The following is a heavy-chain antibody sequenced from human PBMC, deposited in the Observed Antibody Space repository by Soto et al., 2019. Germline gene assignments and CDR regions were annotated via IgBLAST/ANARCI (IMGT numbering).Heavy chain of an antibody. CDR3: ARRRPQKSRCSGGSCYSGWFDP. Sequence: GGSLRLSCVASGFTFSSYGMHWVRQAPGKGLEWVAVISHDGSNKYYADSVKGRFTISRDNSKSTLYLQMDSLTAADTAVYYSARRRPQKSRCSGGSCYSGWFDPWGQGTLVTVSS. D-gene: IGHD2-15*01. J-gene: IGHJ5*02. V-gene: IGHV3-30*03. CDR2: ISHDGSNK. CDR1: GFTFSSYG.